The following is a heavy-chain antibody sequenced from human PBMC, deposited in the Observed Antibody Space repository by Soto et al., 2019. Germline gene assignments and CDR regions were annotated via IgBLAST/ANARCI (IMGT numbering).Heavy chain of an antibody. CDR3: ARDFLLERPLDAFDI. Sequence: GGSLRLSCAASGFTFSSYWMSWVRQAPGKGLEWVANIKQDGSEKYYVDSVKGRFTISRDNAKNSLYLQMNSLRAEDTAVYYCARDFLLERPLDAFDIWGQGTMVTVSS. CDR2: IKQDGSEK. D-gene: IGHD1-1*01. CDR1: GFTFSSYW. J-gene: IGHJ3*02. V-gene: IGHV3-7*05.